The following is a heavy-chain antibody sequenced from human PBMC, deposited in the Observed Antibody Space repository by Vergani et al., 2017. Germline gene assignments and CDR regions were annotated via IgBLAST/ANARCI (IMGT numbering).Heavy chain of an antibody. V-gene: IGHV3-21*01. CDR1: GFTFSSYT. CDR3: ARDGIMITFGGVSVNPYYFDD. J-gene: IGHJ4*02. Sequence: EVQLVESGGGLVKPGGSLSLSCAASGFTFSSYTMNWVRQAPGKGLEWVSSISSSSSYIYYADSVKGRFTISRDNAKNSLYLQMNSLRAEDTAVYYCARDGIMITFGGVSVNPYYFDDWGQGTLVTVSS. D-gene: IGHD3-16*02. CDR2: ISSSSSYI.